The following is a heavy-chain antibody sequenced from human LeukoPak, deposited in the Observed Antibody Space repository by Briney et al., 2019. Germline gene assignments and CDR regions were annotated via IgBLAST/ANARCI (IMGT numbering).Heavy chain of an antibody. D-gene: IGHD3-10*01. CDR3: ARTPYTMVRGVHFDY. J-gene: IGHJ4*02. CDR2: IYYSGST. CDR1: GGSISSYY. Sequence: SETLSLTCTVSGGSISSYYWSWIRQPPGKGLEWIGYIYYSGSTNYNPSLKSRVTISVDTSKNQFSLKLSSVTAADTAVYYCARTPYTMVRGVHFDYWGQGTLVTVSS. V-gene: IGHV4-59*08.